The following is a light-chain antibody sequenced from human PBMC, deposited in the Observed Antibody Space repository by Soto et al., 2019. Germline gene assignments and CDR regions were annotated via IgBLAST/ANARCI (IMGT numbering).Light chain of an antibody. CDR3: CSYACGSAAHGV. CDR1: SSDVGSYNL. V-gene: IGLV2-23*01. Sequence: QSALTQPASVSGSPGQSITISCTGTSSDVGSYNLVSWYQLHPGKAPKLILYEGTKRPSGVSNRFAGSKSGNTASLAISGLEAEDEADYFCCSYACGSAAHGVFGGGTKLTVL. J-gene: IGLJ3*02. CDR2: EGT.